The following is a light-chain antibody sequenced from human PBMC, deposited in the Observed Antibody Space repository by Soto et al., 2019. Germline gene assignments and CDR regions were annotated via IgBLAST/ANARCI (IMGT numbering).Light chain of an antibody. J-gene: IGKJ2*01. CDR1: QSVSSRN. CDR3: LRYGDSPPAYT. Sequence: EIVLTQSPGTLSLSPGERATLSCRASQSVSSRNLAWYRQKPGQAPRLLIYGASNRATGIPDRFSGSGSGTAFTLTISRLEPEDVAVYYCLRYGDSPPAYTFGQGTKLEIK. CDR2: GAS. V-gene: IGKV3-20*01.